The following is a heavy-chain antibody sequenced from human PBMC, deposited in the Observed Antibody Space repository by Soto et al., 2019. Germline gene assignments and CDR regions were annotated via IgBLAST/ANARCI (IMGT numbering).Heavy chain of an antibody. J-gene: IGHJ4*02. V-gene: IGHV5-10-1*01. CDR2: IDPSDSYN. CDR1: GYIFTSYW. CDR3: ARHTENYYDSSGDYYFDY. Sequence: PGESLKISCKGSGYIFTSYWISWVLQMPGKCLEWMGRIDPSDSYNNYSPSFQGHVTISADKSISTAYLQWSSLKASDTAMYYCARHTENYYDSSGDYYFDYWGQGTLVTVSS. D-gene: IGHD3-22*01.